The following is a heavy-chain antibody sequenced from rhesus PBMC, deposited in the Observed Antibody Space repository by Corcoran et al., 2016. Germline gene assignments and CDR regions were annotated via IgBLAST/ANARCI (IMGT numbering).Heavy chain of an antibody. V-gene: IGHV4-65*01. J-gene: IGHJ4*01. CDR2: ISGSSGST. CDR3: ARAYEDNYGYYYTGTFDY. Sequence: QVQLQESGPGLVKPSETLSLTCAVSGGSVSSSNWWSWIRQPPGKGREWIGYISGSSGSTYYNPSLKSRGTISTGTTKNQFSLKLSSVTAADTAVYYCARAYEDNYGYYYTGTFDYWGQGVLVTVSS. D-gene: IGHD3-9*01. CDR1: GGSVSSSNW.